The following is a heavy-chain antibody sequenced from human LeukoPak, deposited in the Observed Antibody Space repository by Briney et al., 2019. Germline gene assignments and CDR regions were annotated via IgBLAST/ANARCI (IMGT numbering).Heavy chain of an antibody. Sequence: ASVKVSCKASGGTFSSYAVSWVRQAPGQGLEWMGGIIPIFGTANYAQKFQGRVTMTRDTSISTAYMELSRLRSDDTAVYYCARAYDTLTGYSGFDYWGQGTLVTVSS. CDR3: ARAYDTLTGYSGFDY. D-gene: IGHD3-9*01. V-gene: IGHV1-69*05. CDR2: IIPIFGTA. J-gene: IGHJ4*02. CDR1: GGTFSSYA.